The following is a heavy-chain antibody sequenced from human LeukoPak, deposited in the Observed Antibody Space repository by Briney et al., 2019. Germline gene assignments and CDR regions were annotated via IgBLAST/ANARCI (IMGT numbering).Heavy chain of an antibody. CDR3: AREDYYYYMDV. CDR1: GGSISSYY. V-gene: IGHV4-59*01. Sequence: SETLSLTCTVSGGSISSYYWSWIRQPPGKGLEWVGYIYYSGSTNYNPSLKSRVTISVDTSKNQFSLKLSSVTAADTAVYYCAREDYYYYMDVWGKGTTVTVSS. CDR2: IYYSGST. J-gene: IGHJ6*03.